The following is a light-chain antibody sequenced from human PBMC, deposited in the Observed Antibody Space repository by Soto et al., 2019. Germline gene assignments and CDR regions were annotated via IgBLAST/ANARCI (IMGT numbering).Light chain of an antibody. Sequence: QSVLTQPPSASGTPGQRVTMSCSGRSSNVGSNFVYWYQQLPETAPRLLIYRNDQRPSGVPDRFSASKSATSASLAITGLRSEDEAEYFCAAWDDTLATLVFGAATKLTVL. CDR1: SSNVGSNF. J-gene: IGLJ2*01. CDR3: AAWDDTLATLV. V-gene: IGLV1-47*01. CDR2: RND.